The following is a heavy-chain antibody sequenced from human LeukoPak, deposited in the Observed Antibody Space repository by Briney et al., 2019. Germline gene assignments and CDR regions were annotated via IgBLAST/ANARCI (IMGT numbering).Heavy chain of an antibody. CDR2: ISSSSSYI. D-gene: IGHD3-3*01. Sequence: KPGGSLRLSCAASGFTFSSYSMNWVRQAPGKGLEWVSSISSSSSYIYYADSLKGRFTISRDNAKNSLYLQMNSLRAEDTAVYYCACYDFWSGSDANEYPPGSYYYYYGMDVWGQGTTVTVSS. CDR3: ACYDFWSGSDANEYPPGSYYYYYGMDV. J-gene: IGHJ6*02. V-gene: IGHV3-21*01. CDR1: GFTFSSYS.